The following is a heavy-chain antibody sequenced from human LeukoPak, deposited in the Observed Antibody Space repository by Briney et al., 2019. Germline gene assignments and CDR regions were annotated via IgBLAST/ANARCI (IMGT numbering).Heavy chain of an antibody. V-gene: IGHV4-59*01. D-gene: IGHD3-10*01. CDR1: GGSISSYY. CDR3: ARGPDLLWFGESIADS. CDR2: IYYSGST. Sequence: SETLSLTCTVSGGSISSYYWSWIRQPPGKGLEWIGYIYYSGSTNYNPSLKSRVTISVDTSKNQFSLKLSSVTAADTAVYYCARGPDLLWFGESIADSWGQGTQVIVSS. J-gene: IGHJ4*02.